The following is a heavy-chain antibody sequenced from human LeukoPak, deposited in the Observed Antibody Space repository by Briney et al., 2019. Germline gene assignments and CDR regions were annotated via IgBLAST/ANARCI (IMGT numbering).Heavy chain of an antibody. V-gene: IGHV4-34*01. Sequence: PSETLSLTCAVYGGSFSGYYWSWIRQPPGKGLEWIGEINHSGSTNYNPSLKSRVTISVDTSKNQFSLKLSSVTAADTAVYYCAREGYCSGGSCYSSWGRGTLVTVSS. J-gene: IGHJ4*02. D-gene: IGHD2-15*01. CDR3: AREGYCSGGSCYSS. CDR2: INHSGST. CDR1: GGSFSGYY.